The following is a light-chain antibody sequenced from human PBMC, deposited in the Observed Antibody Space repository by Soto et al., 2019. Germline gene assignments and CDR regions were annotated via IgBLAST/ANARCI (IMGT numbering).Light chain of an antibody. CDR1: QSLRHSNGYNY. J-gene: IGKJ2*01. CDR2: LGS. Sequence: DIVMTQSPLSLPVTPGEPASISFRSSQSLRHSNGYNYLDWYLQKPGQSPQLLIYLGSNRASGVPDLCSGSGSGTDFTLKISRVEAEDVGVYYCMQSLQTPYTCGQGTRLEIK. CDR3: MQSLQTPYT. V-gene: IGKV2-28*01.